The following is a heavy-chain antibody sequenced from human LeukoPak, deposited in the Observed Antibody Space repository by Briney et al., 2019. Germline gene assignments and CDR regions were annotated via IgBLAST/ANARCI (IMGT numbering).Heavy chain of an antibody. CDR3: ARSKIAAAGTYAFDI. CDR1: GGSISSSSYY. Sequence: SETLSLTCTVSGGSISSSSYYWGWIRQPPGKGLEWIGSIYYSGSTYSNPSLKSRVTISVDTSKNQFSLKLSSVTAADTAVYYCARSKIAAAGTYAFDIWGQGTMVTVSS. CDR2: IYYSGST. V-gene: IGHV4-39*01. J-gene: IGHJ3*02. D-gene: IGHD6-13*01.